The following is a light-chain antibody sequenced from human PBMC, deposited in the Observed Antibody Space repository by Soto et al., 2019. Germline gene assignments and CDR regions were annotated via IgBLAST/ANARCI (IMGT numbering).Light chain of an antibody. CDR3: QQYDSYPLT. Sequence: DIQMTQSPSTLSASVGDRVTITCRASQSISSWLAWYQQKAGKAPKLLIYKASSLPSGVPPRFSGSGSGTEFTLTIISLQPDDFATYYCQQYDSYPLTFGGGTKVDIK. CDR1: QSISSW. CDR2: KAS. V-gene: IGKV1-5*03. J-gene: IGKJ4*01.